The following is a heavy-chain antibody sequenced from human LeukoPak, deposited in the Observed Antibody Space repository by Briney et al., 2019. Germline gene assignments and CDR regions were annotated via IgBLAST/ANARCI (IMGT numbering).Heavy chain of an antibody. Sequence: SGPTLVNPTQTLTLTCTFSGFSLSTSGMCVSWIRQPPGKALEWLALIDWDDDKYYSTSLKTRLTISKDTSKNQVVLTMTSMDPVDTATYYCARIRSRGGTSNYFDYWGQGTLVTVSS. J-gene: IGHJ4*02. CDR1: GFSLSTSGMC. CDR3: ARIRSRGGTSNYFDY. V-gene: IGHV2-70*01. CDR2: IDWDDDK. D-gene: IGHD1-26*01.